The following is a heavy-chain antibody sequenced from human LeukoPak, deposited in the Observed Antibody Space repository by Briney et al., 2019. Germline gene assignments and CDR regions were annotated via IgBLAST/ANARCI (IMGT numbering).Heavy chain of an antibody. CDR3: ARVVAAVADNWFDP. CDR2: INHSGST. D-gene: IGHD6-19*01. V-gene: IGHV4-34*01. Sequence: KPSETPSLTCAVYGGSFSGYYWSWIRQPPGKGLEWIGEINHSGSTNYNPSLKSRVTISVDTSKNQFSLKLSSVTAADTAVYYCARVVAAVADNWFDPWGQGTLVTVSS. J-gene: IGHJ5*02. CDR1: GGSFSGYY.